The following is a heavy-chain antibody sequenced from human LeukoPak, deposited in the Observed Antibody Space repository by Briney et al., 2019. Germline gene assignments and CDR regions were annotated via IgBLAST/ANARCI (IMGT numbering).Heavy chain of an antibody. J-gene: IGHJ5*02. CDR1: GYTFTGYY. V-gene: IGHV1-2*02. Sequence: GVSVKVSCKASGYTFTGYYIHWVRQAPGQGLEWLGWINPNSGGTNYAQKFQGRVTMTTDTSISTAYMELSRLRSDDTAVYYCARDPMVRGIYNWFDPWGQGTLVTVSS. CDR2: INPNSGGT. CDR3: ARDPMVRGIYNWFDP. D-gene: IGHD3-10*01.